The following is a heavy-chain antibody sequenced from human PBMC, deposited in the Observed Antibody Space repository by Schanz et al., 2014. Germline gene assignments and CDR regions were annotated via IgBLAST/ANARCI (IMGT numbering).Heavy chain of an antibody. CDR3: VIAGSYSSYAF. D-gene: IGHD3-10*01. V-gene: IGHV3-48*01. CDR1: GFSFSSYA. CDR2: VSRSTPDI. J-gene: IGHJ4*02. Sequence: EVQLLESGGGLVEPGGSLRLSCAASGFSFSSYAMGWVRQAPGKGLEWVSYVSRSTPDIYYADSVKGRFTMSRDNAKNSVFLQMNSLRAEDTAVYHCVIAGSYSSYAFWGQGTLVTVSS.